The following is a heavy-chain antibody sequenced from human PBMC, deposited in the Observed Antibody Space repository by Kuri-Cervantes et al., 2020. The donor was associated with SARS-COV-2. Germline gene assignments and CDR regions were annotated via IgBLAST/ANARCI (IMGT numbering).Heavy chain of an antibody. D-gene: IGHD7-27*01. CDR3: ARWLTGARDAFDI. J-gene: IGHJ3*02. V-gene: IGHV1-8*02. CDR1: GYTFTNND. CDR2: MNPDTGNA. Sequence: ASVKVSCKASGYTFTNNDVNWLRQASGQGLEWMGWMNPDTGNAGYAQKFQGRVTMTRITSISTAYMELSSLRSEDTAVYYCARWLTGARDAFDIWGQGTMVTVSS.